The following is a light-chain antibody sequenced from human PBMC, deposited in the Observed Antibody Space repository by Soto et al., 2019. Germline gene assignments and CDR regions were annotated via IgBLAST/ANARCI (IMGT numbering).Light chain of an antibody. V-gene: IGKV1-17*03. CDR3: VQHRSYPWT. Sequence: DIQMTQSPPAMSASVGDRVTITCRASQDVSNYLAWFQQTPGKVPQRLIYAASTLQSGVPSRFSGSGSGTEFTLTISSLQPEDFATYYCVQHRSYPWTFGQGTKVDIK. CDR2: AAS. CDR1: QDVSNY. J-gene: IGKJ1*01.